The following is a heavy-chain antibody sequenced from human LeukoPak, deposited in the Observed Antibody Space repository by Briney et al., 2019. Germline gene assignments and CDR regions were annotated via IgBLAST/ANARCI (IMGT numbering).Heavy chain of an antibody. J-gene: IGHJ5*02. Sequence: GPVKVSCKASGYTFTSYGISWVRQAPGQGLEWMGWISAYNGNTNYAQKLQGRVTMTTDTSTSTAYMELRSLRSDDTAVYYCARNDFWSHAMWYNWFDPWGQGTLVTVSS. V-gene: IGHV1-18*01. CDR1: GYTFTSYG. D-gene: IGHD3-3*01. CDR3: ARNDFWSHAMWYNWFDP. CDR2: ISAYNGNT.